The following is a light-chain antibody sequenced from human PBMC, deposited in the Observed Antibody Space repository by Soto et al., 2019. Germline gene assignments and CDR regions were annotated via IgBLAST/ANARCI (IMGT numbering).Light chain of an antibody. CDR2: DAS. CDR1: QSVSSY. V-gene: IGKV3-11*01. CDR3: QQRSNWPCT. Sequence: EIVLTQSPATLSLSPGERATHSCRASQSVSSYLAWYQQKPGQAPRLLIYDASNRATGIPARFSGSGSGTDFTLTIISLEPEDFAVYYCQQRSNWPCTFGQGTKV. J-gene: IGKJ1*01.